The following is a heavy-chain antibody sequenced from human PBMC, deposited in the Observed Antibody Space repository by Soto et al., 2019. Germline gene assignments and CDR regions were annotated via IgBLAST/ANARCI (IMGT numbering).Heavy chain of an antibody. D-gene: IGHD6-6*01. CDR1: AFTFSNAW. V-gene: IGHV3-64*04. CDR2: ISNNGANT. J-gene: IGHJ5*02. Sequence: GGSLRLSCAASAFTFSNAWMNWVRQAPGKGLEYVSGISNNGANTDYADSVKGRFTISRDNSKNTLYLQMNSLRAEDTAVYYCAKASRTYSSSFNWFDPWGQGTLVTVSS. CDR3: AKASRTYSSSFNWFDP.